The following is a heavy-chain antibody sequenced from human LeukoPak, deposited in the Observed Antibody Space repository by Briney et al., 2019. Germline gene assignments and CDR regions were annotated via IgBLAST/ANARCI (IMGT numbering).Heavy chain of an antibody. V-gene: IGHV3-21*01. CDR3: ARPQDISTTTFLQVEN. J-gene: IGHJ4*02. CDR2: ISNNSRYI. D-gene: IGHD3-22*01. CDR1: GFIFSSYA. Sequence: GGSLRLSCAASGFIFSSYAMNWVRRAPGKGLEWFSSISNNSRYIYYADSVKGRFTISRDNAENSVYLQMSSLRVEDTAVYYCARPQDISTTTFLQVENWGQGTLVTVSS.